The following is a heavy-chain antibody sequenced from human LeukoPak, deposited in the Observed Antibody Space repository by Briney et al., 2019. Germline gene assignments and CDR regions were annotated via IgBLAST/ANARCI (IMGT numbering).Heavy chain of an antibody. CDR2: ISHSGTT. CDR1: GGSFSGYY. CDR3: ATNPGGYCSSTNCYGEAP. V-gene: IGHV4-34*01. J-gene: IGHJ5*02. Sequence: SETLSLTCAFYGGSFSGYYWSWIRKPPGKGRDWIGEISHSGTTNYNPSLKSRVTISVDTPRNQFSLKLSSVTAADTAVYYCATNPGGYCSSTNCYGEAPWGQGTLVTVSS. D-gene: IGHD2-2*01.